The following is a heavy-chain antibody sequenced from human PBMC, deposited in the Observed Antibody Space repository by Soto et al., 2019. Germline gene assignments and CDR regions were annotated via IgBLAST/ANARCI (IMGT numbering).Heavy chain of an antibody. J-gene: IGHJ3*02. CDR3: ARDLAVTAITIFGVVIKDHDAFDI. V-gene: IGHV1-18*04. Sequence: PSVKVSCKASGYTFTSYGISWVRQAPGQGLEWMGWISAYNGNTNYAQKLQGRVTMTTDTSTSTAYMELRSLRSDDTAVYYCARDLAVTAITIFGVVIKDHDAFDIWGQGTMVTVSS. D-gene: IGHD3-3*01. CDR1: GYTFTSYG. CDR2: ISAYNGNT.